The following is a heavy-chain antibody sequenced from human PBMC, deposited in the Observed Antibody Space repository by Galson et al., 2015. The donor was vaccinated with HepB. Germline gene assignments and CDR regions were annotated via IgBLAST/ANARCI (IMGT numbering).Heavy chain of an antibody. V-gene: IGHV3-66*01. CDR3: ARGTGYCSGGSCYFGWFDP. D-gene: IGHD2-15*01. CDR2: IYSGGST. J-gene: IGHJ5*02. Sequence: SLRLSCAASGFTVSSNYMSWVRQAPGKGLEWVSVIYSGGSTYYADSVKGRFTISRDNSKNTLYLQMNSLRAEDTAVYYCARGTGYCSGGSCYFGWFDPWGQGTLVTVSS. CDR1: GFTVSSNY.